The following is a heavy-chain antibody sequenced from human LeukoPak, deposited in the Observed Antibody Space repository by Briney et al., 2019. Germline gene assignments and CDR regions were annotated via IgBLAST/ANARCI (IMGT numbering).Heavy chain of an antibody. CDR3: GRGGGVVRGVIGY. D-gene: IGHD3-10*01. J-gene: IGHJ4*02. Sequence: GASVKVSCKASGYTFTGYYMHWVRQAPGQGLEWMGWINPNSGGTNYAQKFQGRVTMTRDTSISTAYMELSRLRSDDTAVYYCGRGGGVVRGVIGYWGQGTLVTVSS. CDR1: GYTFTGYY. V-gene: IGHV1-2*02. CDR2: INPNSGGT.